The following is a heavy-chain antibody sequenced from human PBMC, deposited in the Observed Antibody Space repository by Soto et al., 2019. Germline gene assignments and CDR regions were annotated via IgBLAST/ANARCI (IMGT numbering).Heavy chain of an antibody. Sequence: PSETLSLTCTVSGGSISSYYWSWIRQPPGKGLEWIGYIYYSGSTNYNPSLKSRVTISVDTSKNQFSLKLSSVTAADTAVYYCARDGRYGDYSRNIIWGQGTLVTVSS. CDR3: ARDGRYGDYSRNII. CDR2: IYYSGST. D-gene: IGHD4-17*01. J-gene: IGHJ4*02. V-gene: IGHV4-59*01. CDR1: GGSISSYY.